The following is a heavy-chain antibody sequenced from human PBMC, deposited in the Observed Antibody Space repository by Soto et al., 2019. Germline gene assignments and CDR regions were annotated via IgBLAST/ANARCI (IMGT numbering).Heavy chain of an antibody. CDR2: IYYSGST. CDR3: ARFYDSSGYYHSRGGGWFDP. D-gene: IGHD3-22*01. Sequence: SETLSLTCTVSGGSISSSSYYWGWIRQPPGKGLEWIGSIYYSGSTYYNPSLKSRVTISVDTSKNQFSLKLSSVTAADTAVYYCARFYDSSGYYHSRGGGWFDPWGQGTLVTVS. J-gene: IGHJ5*02. V-gene: IGHV4-39*01. CDR1: GGSISSSSYY.